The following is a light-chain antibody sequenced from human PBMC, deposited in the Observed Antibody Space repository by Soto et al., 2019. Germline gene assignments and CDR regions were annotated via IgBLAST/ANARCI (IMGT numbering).Light chain of an antibody. V-gene: IGKV1-33*01. CDR1: QAIRND. Sequence: DIQLTQSPSSLSASVGDRVTITCRASQAIRNDLVWFQQKPGKAPKLLIYDASDLETGVPSRFSGSGSGTGFTFTISSLQPEDFATYYCQQYESLPLTFGQGTRLEIK. CDR3: QQYESLPLT. CDR2: DAS. J-gene: IGKJ5*01.